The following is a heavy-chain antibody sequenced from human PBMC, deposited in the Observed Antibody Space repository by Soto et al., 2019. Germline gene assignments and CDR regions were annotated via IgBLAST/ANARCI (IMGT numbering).Heavy chain of an antibody. J-gene: IGHJ4*02. CDR1: GGSISSSSYY. CDR3: ARGWIQLGYFDY. Sequence: SETLSLTCTVSGGSISSSSYYWGWIRQPPGKGLEWIGSIYYSGSTYYNPSLKSRVTISVDTSKNQFSLKLSSVTAADTAVYYCARGWIQLGYFDYWGQGTLVTVSS. CDR2: IYYSGST. V-gene: IGHV4-39*01. D-gene: IGHD5-18*01.